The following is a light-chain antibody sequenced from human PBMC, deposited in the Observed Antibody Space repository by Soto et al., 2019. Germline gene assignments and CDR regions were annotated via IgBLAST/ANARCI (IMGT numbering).Light chain of an antibody. CDR2: NVN. CDR1: SSDVGNYDY. J-gene: IGLJ1*01. Sequence: QSALIQPPSVSGSPGQSVTISCTGTSSDVGNYDYVSWYQQHPGTVPKPMIYNVNTRPSGVPDRFSGSKSGNTASMTISGLQAEDEADYYCSSYTSSSTYVFGTGTKVTVL. V-gene: IGLV2-18*02. CDR3: SSYTSSSTYV.